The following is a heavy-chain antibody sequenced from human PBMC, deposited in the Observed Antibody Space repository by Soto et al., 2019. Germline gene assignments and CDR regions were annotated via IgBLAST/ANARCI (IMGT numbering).Heavy chain of an antibody. V-gene: IGHV4-4*07. CDR3: ARGGIKSEYAFDY. J-gene: IGHJ4*02. CDR1: GTSVSNYY. CDR2: IYTSGST. D-gene: IGHD5-12*01. Sequence: NPSETLSLTCSVSGTSVSNYYWSWIRQPAGKGLEHIGRIYTSGSTSYNPSLKSRVTMSMDTSQTQIYLNLTSVTAADTAVYYCARGGIKSEYAFDYWGQGIQVTVSS.